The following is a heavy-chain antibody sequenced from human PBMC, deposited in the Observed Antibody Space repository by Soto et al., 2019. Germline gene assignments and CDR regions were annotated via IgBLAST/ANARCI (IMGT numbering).Heavy chain of an antibody. Sequence: QVTLKESGPVLVKPTETLTLTCTVSGFSLSNARMGVSWIRQPPGKALEWLAHIFSNDEKSYSTSLKSRLTISKDTSKSQVVLTMTNMDPVDTATYYCARISSSIFGVVIGFDYWGQGTLVTVSS. CDR3: ARISSSIFGVVIGFDY. CDR2: IFSNDEK. D-gene: IGHD3-3*01. J-gene: IGHJ4*02. CDR1: GFSLSNARMG. V-gene: IGHV2-26*01.